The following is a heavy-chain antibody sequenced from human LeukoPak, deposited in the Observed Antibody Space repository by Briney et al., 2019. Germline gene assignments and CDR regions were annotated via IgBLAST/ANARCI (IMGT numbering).Heavy chain of an antibody. Sequence: GGSLRLSCAASGFTLSSNYMTWVRQPPGKGLEWVSVIYSGGGTDYADSVKGRFTISRDTSKNTLYLQMNSLRADDTAVYYCARDFGGPPYCYNYMDVWGKGTTVTVSS. CDR2: IYSGGGT. D-gene: IGHD4-23*01. J-gene: IGHJ6*03. V-gene: IGHV3-53*01. CDR1: GFTLSSNY. CDR3: ARDFGGPPYCYNYMDV.